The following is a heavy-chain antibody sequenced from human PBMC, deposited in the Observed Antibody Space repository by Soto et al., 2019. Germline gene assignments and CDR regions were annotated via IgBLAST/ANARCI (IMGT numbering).Heavy chain of an antibody. CDR1: GFTFSDYY. CDR2: ISSSSSYT. Sequence: QVQLVESGGGLVKPGGSLRLSCAASGFTFSDYYMSWIRQAPGKGLEWVSYISSSSSYTNYADSVKGRFTISRDNAKNSLYLQMNSLRAEDTAVYYCARTGRYSRSWYTPPQYFDYWGQGTLVTVSS. D-gene: IGHD6-13*01. CDR3: ARTGRYSRSWYTPPQYFDY. V-gene: IGHV3-11*06. J-gene: IGHJ4*02.